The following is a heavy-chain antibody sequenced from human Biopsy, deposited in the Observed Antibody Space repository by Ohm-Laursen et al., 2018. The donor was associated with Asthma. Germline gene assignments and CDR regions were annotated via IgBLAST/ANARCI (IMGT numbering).Heavy chain of an antibody. V-gene: IGHV1-3*01. D-gene: IGHD3-9*01. CDR1: GYTFINYA. Sequence: ASVKVSCKASGYTFINYAIHWVRQAPGHSLEWMGWINASNGNTKYSQKFQGRLTISRDTSASTAYVDMSSLRSEDTAVYYCARSYFDFLTGQVHDAFAMWGQGTMVPVSS. J-gene: IGHJ3*02. CDR2: INASNGNT. CDR3: ARSYFDFLTGQVHDAFAM.